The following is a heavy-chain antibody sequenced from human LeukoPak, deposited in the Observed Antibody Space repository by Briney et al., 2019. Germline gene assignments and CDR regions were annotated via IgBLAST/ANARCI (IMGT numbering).Heavy chain of an antibody. J-gene: IGHJ6*02. Sequence: SGGSLRLSCAASGFTFSSSAMSWVRQAPGKGLEWVSAISNNGGYTYYADSVQGRFTISRDNSKSTLCLQMNSLRAEDTAVYYCAKGVYDYYYGMDVWGQGTTVTVSS. CDR1: GFTFSSSA. V-gene: IGHV3-23*01. CDR2: ISNNGGYT. CDR3: AKGVYDYYYGMDV.